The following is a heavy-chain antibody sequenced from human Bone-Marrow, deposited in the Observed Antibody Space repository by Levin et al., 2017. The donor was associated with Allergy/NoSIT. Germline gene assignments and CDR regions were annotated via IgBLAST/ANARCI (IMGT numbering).Heavy chain of an antibody. V-gene: IGHV1-69*06. CDR1: GSAFSTHP. D-gene: IGHD2-2*01. Sequence: KISCQSSGSAFSTHPLNWVRQAPGRGLEWMGAIIPKSGATNSAQNFQGTITFTADTSTRTAYMELRSLTSEDTAVYYCASPGGYCTSARCPFDFWGRGTLVSVSS. J-gene: IGHJ4*02. CDR2: IIPKSGAT. CDR3: ASPGGYCTSARCPFDF.